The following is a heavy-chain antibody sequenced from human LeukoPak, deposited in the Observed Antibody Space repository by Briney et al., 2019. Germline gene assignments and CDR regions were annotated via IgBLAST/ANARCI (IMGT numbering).Heavy chain of an antibody. CDR1: GGSISSSSYY. Sequence: SETLSLTCSVSGGSISSSSYYWGWIRQPPGKGLEWIGSIYYSGTTYYNPSLKSRVTISVDTPKNQFSLKLTSVTAADTAVFYCARQIYYYYYIDVWGKGTTVTVSS. V-gene: IGHV4-39*01. CDR3: ARQIYYYYYIDV. J-gene: IGHJ6*03. CDR2: IYYSGTT.